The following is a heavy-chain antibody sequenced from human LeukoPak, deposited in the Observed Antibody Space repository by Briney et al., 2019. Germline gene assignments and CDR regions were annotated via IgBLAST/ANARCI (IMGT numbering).Heavy chain of an antibody. CDR2: ISGSGGST. CDR3: AREEADCGGDCYNWFDP. J-gene: IGHJ5*02. V-gene: IGHV3-23*01. Sequence: GGSLRLSCAASGFTFSNYAMSWVRQAPGKGLEWVSAISGSGGSTYYADSVKGRFTISRDNSKNTLYLQMNSLRAEDTALYHCAREEADCGGDCYNWFDPWGQGTLVTVSS. CDR1: GFTFSNYA. D-gene: IGHD2-21*01.